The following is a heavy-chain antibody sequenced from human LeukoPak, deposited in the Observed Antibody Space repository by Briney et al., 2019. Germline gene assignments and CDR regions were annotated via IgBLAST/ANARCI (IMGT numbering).Heavy chain of an antibody. CDR2: IGQDGTEK. J-gene: IGHJ3*02. CDR1: GFNFSSHW. V-gene: IGHV3-7*01. D-gene: IGHD2-2*01. CDR3: ARGYCSGTSCFGAFDI. Sequence: GGSLRLSCAASGFNFSSHWMSWVRQAPGKGLEWVANIGQDGTEKNYVDSVKGRFTISRDNAKNSLYLQVSSLRAEDTAVYHCARGYCSGTSCFGAFDIWGQGTMVPVSS.